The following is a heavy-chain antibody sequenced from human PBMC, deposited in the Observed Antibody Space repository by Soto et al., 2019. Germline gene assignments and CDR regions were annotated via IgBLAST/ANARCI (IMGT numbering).Heavy chain of an antibody. Sequence: PSDTLSLTCTVSGGSISSYYWSWIRQPPGKGLEWIGYIYYSGSTNYNPSLKSRVTISVDTSKNQFSLKLSSVTAADTVVYYCARDLGYSSSIWFDPWGQGTLVTVSS. CDR1: GGSISSYY. CDR2: IYYSGST. J-gene: IGHJ5*02. CDR3: ARDLGYSSSIWFDP. V-gene: IGHV4-59*01. D-gene: IGHD6-6*01.